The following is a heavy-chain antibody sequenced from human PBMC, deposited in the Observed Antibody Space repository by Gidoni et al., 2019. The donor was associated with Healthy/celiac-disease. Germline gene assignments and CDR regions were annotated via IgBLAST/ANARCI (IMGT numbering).Heavy chain of an antibody. CDR3: ARDATVVTGFDY. CDR1: GGSISSYY. V-gene: IGHV4-59*01. D-gene: IGHD4-17*01. CDR2: IYYSGST. J-gene: IGHJ4*02. Sequence: QVQLQESGPGLVKPSETLSLTCTVSGGSISSYYWSWLRQPPGKGLEWIGYIYYSGSTNYNPSLKSRVTISVDTSKNQFSLKLSSVTAADTAVYYCARDATVVTGFDYWGQGTLVTVSS.